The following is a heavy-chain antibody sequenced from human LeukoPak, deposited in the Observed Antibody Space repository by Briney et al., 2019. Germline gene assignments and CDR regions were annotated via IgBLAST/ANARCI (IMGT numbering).Heavy chain of an antibody. D-gene: IGHD1-1*01. Sequence: QSGGSLRLSCAASGFTFSGAHMHWVRQASGKGLEWVGRIISKADGCATAYAASMKGRFTISRDDSKNTAYLQMSSLKTEDTAVYFCSTAVRTRFDYWGQGILVTVSS. CDR1: GFTFSGAH. CDR3: STAVRTRFDY. CDR2: IISKADGCAT. V-gene: IGHV3-73*01. J-gene: IGHJ4*02.